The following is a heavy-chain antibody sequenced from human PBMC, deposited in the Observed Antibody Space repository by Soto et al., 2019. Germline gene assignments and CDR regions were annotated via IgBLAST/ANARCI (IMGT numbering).Heavy chain of an antibody. CDR2: IKSKTDGGTT. V-gene: IGHV3-15*07. CDR3: TTDTTQRPGIAATWKIYYYYYGMEF. Sequence: PWGSMSLSCAASGVTFSNAGMNWVRKAPGKGLEWVGRIKSKTDGGTTDYAAPVKGRFTISRDDSKNTLYLQMNSLKTEDTAVYYCTTDTTQRPGIAATWKIYYYYYGMEFWGQGTT. D-gene: IGHD6-13*01. J-gene: IGHJ6*02. CDR1: GVTFSNAG.